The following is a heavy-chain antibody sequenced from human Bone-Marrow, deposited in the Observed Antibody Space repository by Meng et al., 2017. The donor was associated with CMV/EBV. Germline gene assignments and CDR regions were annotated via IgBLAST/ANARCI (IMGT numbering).Heavy chain of an antibody. CDR2: ISGSSTVT. Sequence: GESLKISCAASGFTFSSYSMSWIRQAPGKGLQWVSSISGSSTVTYYADSVKGRFTISRDNSKNTLYLQMNSLRAEDTAVYYCAKLQSVVPAASDYWGQGTLVTVSS. CDR3: AKLQSVVPAASDY. D-gene: IGHD2-2*01. CDR1: GFTFSSYS. V-gene: IGHV3-23*01. J-gene: IGHJ4*02.